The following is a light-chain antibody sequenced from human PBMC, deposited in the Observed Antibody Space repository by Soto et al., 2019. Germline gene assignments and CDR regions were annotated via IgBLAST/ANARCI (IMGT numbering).Light chain of an antibody. CDR3: QQANSFPPT. Sequence: DIQMTQSPSSVSASVGDRVTISCRASQTISSSLAWYQQKPGQAPKLLIYAASKLQIGVPARFRGSGSATDFTLTISSLQPEDFATYNCQQANSFPPTFGQGTRLDIK. CDR2: AAS. CDR1: QTISSS. V-gene: IGKV1-12*01. J-gene: IGKJ5*01.